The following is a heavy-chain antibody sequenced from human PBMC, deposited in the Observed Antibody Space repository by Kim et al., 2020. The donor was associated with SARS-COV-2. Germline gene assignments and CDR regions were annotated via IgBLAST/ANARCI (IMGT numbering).Heavy chain of an antibody. CDR3: ARGPGIWSGYPEDY. J-gene: IGHJ4*02. V-gene: IGHV4-34*01. Sequence: SETLSLTCAVYGGSFSGYYWSWIRQPPGKGLEWIGEINHSGSTNYNPSLKSRVTISVDTSKNQFSLKLSSVTAADTAVYYCARGPGIWSGYPEDYWGQGTLVTVSS. CDR2: INHSGST. D-gene: IGHD3-3*01. CDR1: GGSFSGYY.